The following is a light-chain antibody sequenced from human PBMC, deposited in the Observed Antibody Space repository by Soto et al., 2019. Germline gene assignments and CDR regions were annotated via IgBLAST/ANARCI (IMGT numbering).Light chain of an antibody. CDR2: NNN. V-gene: IGLV1-44*01. CDR1: SSNIGTNA. J-gene: IGLJ1*01. Sequence: QAVVTQPTSASGTPGQRVTISCSGGSSNIGTNAVNWYQQLPGTTTKLLIYNNNQRPSGVPDRFSGSKSGTSASLAISGLQSEDEADYYCAAWDDSLNGYVFGTGTKLTVL. CDR3: AAWDDSLNGYV.